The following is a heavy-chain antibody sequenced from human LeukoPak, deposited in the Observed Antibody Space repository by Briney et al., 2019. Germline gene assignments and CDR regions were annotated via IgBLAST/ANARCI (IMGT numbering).Heavy chain of an antibody. J-gene: IGHJ4*02. D-gene: IGHD5-24*01. CDR1: GFTFSSYA. Sequence: PGGSLRLSCAASGFTFSSYAMSWVRQAPGKGLEWVSAISGSGGSTYYADSVKGRFTISGDNSKNTLYLQMNSLRAEDTAVYYCAKDVLQVGDRDYWGQGTLVTVSS. CDR3: AKDVLQVGDRDY. V-gene: IGHV3-23*01. CDR2: ISGSGGST.